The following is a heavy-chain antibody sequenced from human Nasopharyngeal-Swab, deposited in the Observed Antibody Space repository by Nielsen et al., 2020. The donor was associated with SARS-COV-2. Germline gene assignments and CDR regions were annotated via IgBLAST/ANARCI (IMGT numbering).Heavy chain of an antibody. CDR1: GGSFSGYY. Sequence: SETLSLTCAVYGGSFSGYYWSWIRQPPGKGLEWIGEINHSGSTNYNPSLKSRVTIAVDTSKNQFSLKVSSVTAADTAVYYCARGRSSGWYHYYFDYWGQGTLVTVSS. J-gene: IGHJ4*02. V-gene: IGHV4-34*01. D-gene: IGHD6-19*01. CDR2: INHSGST. CDR3: ARGRSSGWYHYYFDY.